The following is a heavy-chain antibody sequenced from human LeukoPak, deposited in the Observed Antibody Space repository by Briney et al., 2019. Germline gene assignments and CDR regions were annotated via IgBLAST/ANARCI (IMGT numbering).Heavy chain of an antibody. Sequence: ASVKGSCKVSGYTLTELSMHWVRQAPGKGLEWMGGFDPEDGETIYAQKFQGRDTMTEDTSTDTAYMELSSLRSEDTAVYYCATDRYNWNWFDPWGQGTLVTVSS. D-gene: IGHD1-1*01. CDR1: GYTLTELS. CDR2: FDPEDGET. CDR3: ATDRYNWNWFDP. V-gene: IGHV1-24*01. J-gene: IGHJ5*02.